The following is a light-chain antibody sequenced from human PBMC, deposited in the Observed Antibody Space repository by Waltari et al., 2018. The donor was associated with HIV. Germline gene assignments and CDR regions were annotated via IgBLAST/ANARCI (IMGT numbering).Light chain of an antibody. J-gene: IGLJ2*01. CDR3: PVWDSSSDHVL. Sequence: SSVLTQPPSVSVAPGKTAMITCGGNNIERKSVHWYQPKAGQAPMLLIYYASDRPSGIPERFPGSNSGNTATLTISRVGDGDEADYYCPVWDSSSDHVLFGGGTKLTVL. CDR1: NIERKS. CDR2: YAS. V-gene: IGLV3-21*04.